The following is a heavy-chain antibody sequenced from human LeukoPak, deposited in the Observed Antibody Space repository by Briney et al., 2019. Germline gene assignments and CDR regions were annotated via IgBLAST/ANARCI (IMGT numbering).Heavy chain of an antibody. CDR2: IIPIFGTA. D-gene: IGHD6-13*01. CDR1: GGTFSSYA. CDR3: ASSWSQTPYFDY. J-gene: IGHJ4*02. Sequence: ASVKVSCKASGGTFSSYAISWVRQAPGQGLEWMGGIIPIFGTANYAQKFQGRVTITTDESTSTAYMELSSLRSEGTAVYYCASSWSQTPYFDYWGQGTLVTVSS. V-gene: IGHV1-69*05.